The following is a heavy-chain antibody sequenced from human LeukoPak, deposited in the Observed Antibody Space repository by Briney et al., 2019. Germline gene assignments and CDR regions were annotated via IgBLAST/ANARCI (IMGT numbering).Heavy chain of an antibody. CDR2: ISAYNGNT. J-gene: IGHJ4*02. CDR3: ARVDIVVVVAATGGDY. Sequence: ASVKVSCKASGYTFTSYGISWVRQAPGQRLEWMGWISAYNGNTNYAQKLQGRVTMTTDTSTSTAYMELRSLRSDDTAVYYCARVDIVVVVAATGGDYWGQGTPVTVSS. D-gene: IGHD2-15*01. CDR1: GYTFTSYG. V-gene: IGHV1-18*01.